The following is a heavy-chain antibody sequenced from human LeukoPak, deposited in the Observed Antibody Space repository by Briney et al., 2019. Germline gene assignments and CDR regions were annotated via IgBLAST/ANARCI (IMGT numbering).Heavy chain of an antibody. CDR1: GGSISSYY. V-gene: IGHV4-59*08. Sequence: SETLSLTCTVSGGSISSYYWSWIRQPPGKGLEWIAYISDIGSINYNPSLKSRVTISLDTSKNQFSLKLSSVTAADTAVYYCARYYCSGNSCYSTNWFDSWGQGTLVTVSS. CDR2: ISDIGSI. J-gene: IGHJ5*01. CDR3: ARYYCSGNSCYSTNWFDS. D-gene: IGHD2-2*01.